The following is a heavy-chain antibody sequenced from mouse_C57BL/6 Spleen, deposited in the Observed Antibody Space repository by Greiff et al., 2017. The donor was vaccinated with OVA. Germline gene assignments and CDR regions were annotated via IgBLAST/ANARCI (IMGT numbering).Heavy chain of an antibody. CDR1: GYAFTNYL. V-gene: IGHV1-54*01. CDR3: ARFGGLGEAFAY. Sequence: QVQLKQSGAELVRPGTSVKVSCKASGYAFTNYLIEWVKQRPGQGLEWIGVINPGSGGTNYNEKFKGKATLTADKSSSTAYMQLSSLTSEDSAVYFCARFGGLGEAFAYWGQGTLVTVSA. D-gene: IGHD2-4*01. J-gene: IGHJ3*01. CDR2: INPGSGGT.